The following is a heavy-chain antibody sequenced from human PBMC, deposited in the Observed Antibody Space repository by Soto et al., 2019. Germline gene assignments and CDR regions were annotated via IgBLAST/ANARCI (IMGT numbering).Heavy chain of an antibody. CDR1: GGSISSGDYY. Sequence: PSETLSLTCTVSGGSISSGDYYWSWIRQPPGKGLEWIGYVYYGGSTYYNPSLESRLTISLDTSNSQFSLKLSSVTAADTAVYYCARDVAHSRYSDYVYWGQGILVTVSS. CDR2: VYYGGST. CDR3: ARDVAHSRYSDYVY. V-gene: IGHV4-30-4*01. J-gene: IGHJ4*02. D-gene: IGHD5-12*01.